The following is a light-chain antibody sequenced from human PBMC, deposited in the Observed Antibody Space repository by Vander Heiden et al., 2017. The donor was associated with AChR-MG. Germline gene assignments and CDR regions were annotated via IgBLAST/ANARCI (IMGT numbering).Light chain of an antibody. CDR2: AAS. J-gene: IGKJ4*01. Sequence: EIVMTQSPATLSVSPGEGATLSCRASQRVTSNLAWYQQKPGQAPRLLIYAASIRATGIPARFSGSGSGTEFTLTISSLQSEDFAVYYCQQYNDWAPEAFGGGTKVEIK. CDR3: QQYNDWAPEA. CDR1: QRVTSN. V-gene: IGKV3D-15*01.